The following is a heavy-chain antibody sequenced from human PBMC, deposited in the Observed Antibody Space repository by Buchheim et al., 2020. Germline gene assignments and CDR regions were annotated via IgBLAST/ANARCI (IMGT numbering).Heavy chain of an antibody. CDR3: AKAGSGEQFDY. CDR1: GFTFSSYG. V-gene: IGHV3-30*18. Sequence: VQLVESGGGLVQPGGSLRLSCAASGFTFSSYGMHWVRQAPGKGLEWVAVISYDGSNKYYADSVKGRFTISSDNSKNTLYLQMNSLRAEDTAVYYCAKAGSGEQFDYWGQGTL. CDR2: ISYDGSNK. D-gene: IGHD1/OR15-1a*01. J-gene: IGHJ4*02.